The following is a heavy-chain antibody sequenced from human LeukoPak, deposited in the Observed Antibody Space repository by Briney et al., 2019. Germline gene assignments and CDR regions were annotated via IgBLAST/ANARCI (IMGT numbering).Heavy chain of an antibody. CDR1: GYSISSGYY. CDR3: ARALGILVVPAANTQYNWFDP. J-gene: IGHJ5*02. CDR2: IYHSGST. Sequence: PSETLSLTCAVSGYSISSGYYWGWIRQPPGKGLEWIGSIYHSGSTYYNPSLKSRVTISVDTSKNQFSLKLSSVTAADTAVYYFARALGILVVPAANTQYNWFDPWGQGTLVTVSS. D-gene: IGHD2-2*01. V-gene: IGHV4-38-2*01.